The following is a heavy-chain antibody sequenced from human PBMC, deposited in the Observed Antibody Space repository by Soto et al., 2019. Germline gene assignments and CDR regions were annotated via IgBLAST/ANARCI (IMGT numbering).Heavy chain of an antibody. CDR1: GFTFSSYS. D-gene: IGHD6-6*01. J-gene: IGHJ6*02. CDR2: ISSGSITI. V-gene: IGHV3-48*02. Sequence: GGSLRLSCAASGFTFSSYSMNWVRQAPGKGLEWVSYISSGSITIYYADSVKGRFTISRDSAKNSLYLQMNSLRDEDTAVYYCARGGSSSDNGTDVWGQGTTVTVSS. CDR3: ARGGSSSDNGTDV.